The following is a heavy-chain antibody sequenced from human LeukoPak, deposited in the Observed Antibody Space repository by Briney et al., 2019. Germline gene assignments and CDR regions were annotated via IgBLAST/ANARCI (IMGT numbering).Heavy chain of an antibody. V-gene: IGHV5-10-1*01. CDR2: FDPSDSYT. D-gene: IGHD6-19*01. CDR3: ARRLRSGWYSLPYYFDY. Sequence: GESLKISCKGSGYSFTSYWISWVRQMPGKGLEWMGRFDPSDSYTNYSPSFQGHVTLSADKSISTAYLQWSTLKASDTAMYYCARRLRSGWYSLPYYFDYWGQGTLVTDSS. CDR1: GYSFTSYW. J-gene: IGHJ4*02.